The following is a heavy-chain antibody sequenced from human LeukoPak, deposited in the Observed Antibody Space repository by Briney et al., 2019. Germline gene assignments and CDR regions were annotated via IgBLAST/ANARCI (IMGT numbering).Heavy chain of an antibody. D-gene: IGHD3-3*01. J-gene: IGHJ6*03. V-gene: IGHV4-31*03. CDR3: ARASKTPTYYDFWSGSQYYYYYYMDV. CDR2: IYYSGST. CDR1: GGSLSNVGYY. Sequence: SETLSLTCTVSGGSLSNVGYYWSWIRQHPGKGLEWIGYIYYSGSTYYNPSLKSRVTISVDTSKNQFSLRLSSVTAADTAVYYCARASKTPTYYDFWSGSQYYYYYYMDVWGKGTTVTVSS.